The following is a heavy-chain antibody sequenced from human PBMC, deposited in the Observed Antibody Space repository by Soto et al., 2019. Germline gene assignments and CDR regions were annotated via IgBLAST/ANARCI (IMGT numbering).Heavy chain of an antibody. V-gene: IGHV1-2*04. Sequence: ASVKVSCKASGYILDSYNMYWVRQAPGQGLEWMGWVDPNGGGSNSAQKFQGSVTMTWDTSITTAYLDLTRLTTNDTATYFCATWVDYGDFEGFDFWGQGTLVTVSS. D-gene: IGHD4-17*01. CDR1: GYILDSYN. CDR3: ATWVDYGDFEGFDF. CDR2: VDPNGGGS. J-gene: IGHJ4*02.